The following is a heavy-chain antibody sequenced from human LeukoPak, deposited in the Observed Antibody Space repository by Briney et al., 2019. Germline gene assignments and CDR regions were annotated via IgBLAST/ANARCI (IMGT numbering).Heavy chain of an antibody. CDR3: ARERGYSYGINWFDP. J-gene: IGHJ5*02. D-gene: IGHD5-18*01. V-gene: IGHV4-39*07. CDR2: IYYSGST. Sequence: PSETLSLTCTVSGDSTSSSRSYWGWIRQPPGKGLEWIGSIYYSGSTYYNPSLKSRVTISVDTSKNQFSLKLSSVTAADPAVYYCARERGYSYGINWFDPWGQGTLVTVSS. CDR1: GDSTSSSRSY.